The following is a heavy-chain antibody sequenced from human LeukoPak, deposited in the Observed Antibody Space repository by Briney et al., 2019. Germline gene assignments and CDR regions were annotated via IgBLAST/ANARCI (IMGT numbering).Heavy chain of an antibody. CDR1: GFTFSDYY. Sequence: PGGSLRLSCAASGFTFSDYYMSWLRQAPGKGLEWVSYISSSSYTNYADSVKGRFTISRDNAKNSLYLQTNSLRAEDTAVYYCARSSTMVRGVINPFDYWGQGTLVTVSS. J-gene: IGHJ4*02. V-gene: IGHV3-11*06. CDR3: ARSSTMVRGVINPFDY. D-gene: IGHD3-10*01. CDR2: ISSSSYT.